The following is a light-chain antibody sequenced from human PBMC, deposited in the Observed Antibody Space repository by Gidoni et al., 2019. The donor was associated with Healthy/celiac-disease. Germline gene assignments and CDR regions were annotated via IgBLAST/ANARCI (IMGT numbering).Light chain of an antibody. V-gene: IGKV1-9*01. CDR3: QQLNSYPWT. Sequence: DIQFTQSPSFLSASVGDRVTITCRASQGISSYLAWYQQKPGKAPKLLIYAASTLQSGVPSRFSGSGSGTEFTLTISSLQPEDFATYYCQQLNSYPWTFGQXTKVEIK. CDR2: AAS. J-gene: IGKJ1*01. CDR1: QGISSY.